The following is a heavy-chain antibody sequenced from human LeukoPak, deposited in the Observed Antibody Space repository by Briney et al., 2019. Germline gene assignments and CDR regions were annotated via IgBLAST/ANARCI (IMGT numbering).Heavy chain of an antibody. V-gene: IGHV1-46*01. CDR2: INPSGGST. J-gene: IGHJ6*02. Sequence: ASVKVSCKASGYTFTSYYMHWVRQAPGQGLEWMGIINPSGGSTSYAQKFQGRVTVTRDTSTSTVYMELSSLRSEDTAVYYCAREGGITMVRGHGMDVWGQGTTVTVSS. CDR1: GYTFTSYY. D-gene: IGHD3-10*01. CDR3: AREGGITMVRGHGMDV.